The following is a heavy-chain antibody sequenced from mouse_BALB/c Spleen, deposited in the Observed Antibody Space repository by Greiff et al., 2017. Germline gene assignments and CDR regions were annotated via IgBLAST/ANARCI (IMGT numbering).Heavy chain of an antibody. J-gene: IGHJ3*01. D-gene: IGHD2-4*01. CDR1: GFTFSSYA. CDR2: ISSGGST. CDR3: ARGRGRIYYDYDGFAY. Sequence: DVQLVESGGGLVKPGGSLKLSCAASGFTFSSYAMSWVRQTPEKRLEWVASISSGGSTYYPDSVKGRFTISRDNARNILYLQMSSLRSEDTAMYYCARGRGRIYYDYDGFAYWGQGTLVTVSA. V-gene: IGHV5-6-5*01.